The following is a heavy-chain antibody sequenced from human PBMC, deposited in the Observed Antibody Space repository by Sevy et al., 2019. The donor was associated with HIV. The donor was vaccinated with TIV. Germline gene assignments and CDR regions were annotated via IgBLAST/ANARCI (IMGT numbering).Heavy chain of an antibody. Sequence: ASVKVSCKVSGSTLTALSMHWVRQAPGKGLEWMGRLDPEDGETIYAQKFQGRVIMTEDTSTDTAYVDLSNLRSEDTAVYYCASAREYYSDNSGYLDYWGQGTLVTVSS. CDR1: GSTLTALS. CDR3: ASAREYYSDNSGYLDY. D-gene: IGHD3-22*01. CDR2: LDPEDGET. V-gene: IGHV1-24*01. J-gene: IGHJ4*02.